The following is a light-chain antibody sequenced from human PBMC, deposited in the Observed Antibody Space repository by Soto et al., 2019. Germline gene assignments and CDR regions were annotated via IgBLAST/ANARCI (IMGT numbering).Light chain of an antibody. CDR3: SSYTSSSTLYV. J-gene: IGLJ1*01. CDR1: SSDVGSYNY. V-gene: IGLV2-14*01. CDR2: EVS. Sequence: QSVLTQPASVSASPGQSITISCTGTSSDVGSYNYVSWYQQHPGKAPKVMIYEVSHRPSGVSNRFSGSKSGNTASLTISGLQAEDEADYYCSSYTSSSTLYVFGTGTKVTVL.